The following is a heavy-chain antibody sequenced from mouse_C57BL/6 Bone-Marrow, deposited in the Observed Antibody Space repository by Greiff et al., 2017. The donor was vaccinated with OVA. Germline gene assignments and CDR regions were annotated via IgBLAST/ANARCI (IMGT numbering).Heavy chain of an antibody. D-gene: IGHD1-1*01. CDR1: GYTFTDYY. CDR2: IFPGSGST. J-gene: IGHJ1*03. CDR3: ADYYGSSYWYFDV. V-gene: IGHV1-75*01. Sequence: QVQLQQSGAELMKPGASVKLSCKASGYTFTDYYINWVKQRPGQGLEWIGWIFPGSGSTYYNEKFKGKATLTVDKSSSTAYMLLSSLTSEDSAVYFCADYYGSSYWYFDVWGTGTTVTVSS.